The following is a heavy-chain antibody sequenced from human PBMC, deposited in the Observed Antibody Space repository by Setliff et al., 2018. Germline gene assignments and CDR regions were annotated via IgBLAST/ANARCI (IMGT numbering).Heavy chain of an antibody. D-gene: IGHD2-2*01. V-gene: IGHV3-23*01. J-gene: IGHJ5*02. CDR1: GFTFSTYV. CDR3: AKAPAPYAASLLNWFDP. CDR2: IHGEGFDT. Sequence: GGSLRLSCAASGFTFSTYVMTWVRQAPGKGLEWVSSIHGEGFDTYYADSVKGRFTISRDNSKNTLYLQMNSLRAEDTAVYYCAKAPAPYAASLLNWFDPWGQGTLVTVSS.